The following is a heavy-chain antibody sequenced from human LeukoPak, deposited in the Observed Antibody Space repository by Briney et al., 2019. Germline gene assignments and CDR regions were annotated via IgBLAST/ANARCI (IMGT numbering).Heavy chain of an antibody. CDR3: AGTRTLTIDDY. Sequence: GGSLRLSCAASGFTFSSYAMGWVRQAPGKGLEWVSAISGSGGSTYYADSVKGRFTISRDNSKNTLYLQMNSLRAEDTAVYYCAGTRTLTIDDYWGQGTLVTVSS. D-gene: IGHD1/OR15-1a*01. J-gene: IGHJ4*02. V-gene: IGHV3-23*01. CDR1: GFTFSSYA. CDR2: ISGSGGST.